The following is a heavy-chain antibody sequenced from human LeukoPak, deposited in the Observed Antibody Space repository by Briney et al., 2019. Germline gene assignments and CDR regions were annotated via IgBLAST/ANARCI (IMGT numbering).Heavy chain of an antibody. Sequence: SETLSLTCTVSGGSISSGSYYWSWIRQPAGKGLEWIGRIYTSGSTNYNPSLKSRVTISVDTSKNQFSLKLSSVTAADTAVYYCARVTKYYYGSGSYYHDYWGQGTLVTVSS. J-gene: IGHJ4*02. V-gene: IGHV4-61*02. CDR3: ARVTKYYYGSGSYYHDY. CDR2: IYTSGST. CDR1: GGSISSGSYY. D-gene: IGHD3-10*01.